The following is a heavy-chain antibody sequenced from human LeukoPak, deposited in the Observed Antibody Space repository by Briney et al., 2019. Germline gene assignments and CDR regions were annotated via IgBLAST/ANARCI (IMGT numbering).Heavy chain of an antibody. J-gene: IGHJ3*02. D-gene: IGHD5-24*01. V-gene: IGHV1-18*01. CDR2: ISTYNGNT. CDR1: GYTFTSYD. Sequence: ASVKVSCKASGYTFTSYDISWVRQAPGQGLEWMGWISTYNGNTNYAQKLQGRVTMTTDTSTSTAYMELRSLRSDDTAVYYCARGKIEMGAFDIWGQGTMVTVSS. CDR3: ARGKIEMGAFDI.